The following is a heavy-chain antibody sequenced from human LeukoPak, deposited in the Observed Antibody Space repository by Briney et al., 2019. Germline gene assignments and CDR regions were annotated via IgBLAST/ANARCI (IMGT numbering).Heavy chain of an antibody. Sequence: GASVKVSCKASGYTFTGYYMRWVRQAPGQGLEWMGWINPNSGGTNYAQKFQGRVTMTRDTSISTAYMELSRLRSDDTAVYYCARDSGIYSSGWFNYWGQGTLVTVSS. CDR2: INPNSGGT. V-gene: IGHV1-2*02. CDR3: ARDSGIYSSGWFNY. D-gene: IGHD6-19*01. J-gene: IGHJ4*02. CDR1: GYTFTGYY.